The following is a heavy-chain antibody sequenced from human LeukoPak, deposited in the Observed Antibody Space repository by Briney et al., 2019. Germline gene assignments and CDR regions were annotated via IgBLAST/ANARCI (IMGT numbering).Heavy chain of an antibody. CDR2: IKQDGSDK. J-gene: IGHJ6*04. CDR1: GFTFTTYW. D-gene: IGHD2-15*01. CDR3: ARRGLPDV. V-gene: IGHV3-7*01. Sequence: GGSLRLSCAASGFTFTTYWMSWVRQAPGKGLEWVANIKQDGSDKYYVDSVKSRFTISRDNAKNSLYLQMNSLRVEDTAVYYCARRGLPDVWGKGTTVTVSS.